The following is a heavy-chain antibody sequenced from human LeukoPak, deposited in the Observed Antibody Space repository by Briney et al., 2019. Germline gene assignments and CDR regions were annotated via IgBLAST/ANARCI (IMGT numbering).Heavy chain of an antibody. V-gene: IGHV3-23*01. CDR2: IIGSVHST. Sequence: GGSLRLSCAASGFSFSDYYMSWIRQAPGKGLEWVSAIIGSVHSTYYAGSVKGRFTISRDNSKNTLYLQMNSLRAEDTAVYYCAKHSYDSSGYYSIDYWGQGTLVTVFS. CDR3: AKHSYDSSGYYSIDY. D-gene: IGHD3-22*01. CDR1: GFSFSDYY. J-gene: IGHJ4*02.